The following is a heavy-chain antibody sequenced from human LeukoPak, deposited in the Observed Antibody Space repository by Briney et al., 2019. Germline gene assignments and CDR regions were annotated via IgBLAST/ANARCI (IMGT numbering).Heavy chain of an antibody. CDR3: ARGILTGYSTDY. CDR1: GGSISSGSYY. J-gene: IGHJ4*02. CDR2: IYTSGST. V-gene: IGHV4-61*02. D-gene: IGHD3-9*01. Sequence: PSQTLSLTCTVSGGSISSGSYYWSWIRQPAGKGLEWIGRIYTSGSTNYNPSLKSRVTISVDTSKNQFSLKLSSVTAADTAVYYCARGILTGYSTDYWGQGTLVTVSS.